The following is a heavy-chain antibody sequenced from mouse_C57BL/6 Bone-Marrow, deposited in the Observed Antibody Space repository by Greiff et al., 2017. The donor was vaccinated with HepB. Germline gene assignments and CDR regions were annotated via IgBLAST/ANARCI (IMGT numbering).Heavy chain of an antibody. CDR3: ARPETGTGFAY. Sequence: EVQLVESGGDLVKPGGSLILSCAASGFTFSSYGMSWVRRTPYKRLEWVATISSGGSYTYYPDSVKVRFTISRDNAKNTLYLQMSSLKSEDTAMYYCARPETGTGFAYWGQGTLVTVSA. CDR2: ISSGGSYT. CDR1: GFTFSSYG. D-gene: IGHD4-1*01. V-gene: IGHV5-6*01. J-gene: IGHJ3*01.